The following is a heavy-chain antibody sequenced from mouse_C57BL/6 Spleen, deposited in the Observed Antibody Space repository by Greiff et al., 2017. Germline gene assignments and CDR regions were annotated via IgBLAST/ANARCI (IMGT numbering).Heavy chain of an antibody. V-gene: IGHV1-81*01. J-gene: IGHJ3*01. CDR3: ASYGNYAWFAY. D-gene: IGHD2-1*01. CDR1: GYTFTSYG. CDR2: IYPRSGNT. Sequence: VQLKESGAELARPGASVKLSCKASGYTFTSYGISWVKQRTGQGLEWIGEIYPRSGNTYYNEKFKGKATLTADKSSSTAYMELRSLTSEDSAVYFCASYGNYAWFAYWGQGTLVTVSA.